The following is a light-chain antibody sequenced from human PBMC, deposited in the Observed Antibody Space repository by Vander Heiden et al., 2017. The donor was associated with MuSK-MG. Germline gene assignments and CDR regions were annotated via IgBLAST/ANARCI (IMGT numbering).Light chain of an antibody. J-gene: IGLJ2*01. Sequence: QSALTQPASVSGSPGQSITIPCTGTSSDVGGYNYGSWYQQHPGKAPKLMIYDVSNRPSGVSNRFSGSKSGNTASLTISGLQADDEADYYCSSYTSSSTVVFGGGTKLTVL. CDR3: SSYTSSSTVV. CDR2: DVS. CDR1: SSDVGGYNY. V-gene: IGLV2-14*03.